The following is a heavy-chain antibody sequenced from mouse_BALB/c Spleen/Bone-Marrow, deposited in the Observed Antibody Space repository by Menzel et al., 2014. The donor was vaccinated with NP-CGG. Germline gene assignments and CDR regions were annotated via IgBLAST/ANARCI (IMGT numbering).Heavy chain of an antibody. Sequence: GELKDSRPDFGQRSVSLMLSCAGSGFSLTNYGVTWIRQTPGKSLEWLGVIRGDGSINYYSDIITSLTISKDNTKSQVLLKLNSMQTDDTAKYYCANQDYYRYDNAIDYWDQ. CDR3: ANQDYYRYDNAIDY. CDR1: GFSLTNYG. J-gene: IGHJ4*01. CDR2: IRGDGSI. V-gene: IGHV2-3*01. D-gene: IGHD2-14*01.